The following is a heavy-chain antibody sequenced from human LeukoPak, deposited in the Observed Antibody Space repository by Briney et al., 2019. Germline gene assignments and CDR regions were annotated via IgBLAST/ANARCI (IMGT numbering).Heavy chain of an antibody. Sequence: SQTLPLTCTVSGGSISSGSYYWSWIRQPAGKGLEWIGRIYTSGSTNYNPSLKSRVTISVDTSKNQFSLKLSSVTAADTAVYYCARGGARLYWYFDLWGRGTLVTVSS. CDR1: GGSISSGSYY. CDR2: IYTSGST. V-gene: IGHV4-61*02. D-gene: IGHD5-12*01. CDR3: ARGGARLYWYFDL. J-gene: IGHJ2*01.